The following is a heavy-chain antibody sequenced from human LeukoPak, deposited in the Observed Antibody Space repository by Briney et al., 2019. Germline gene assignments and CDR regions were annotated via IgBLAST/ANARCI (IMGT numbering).Heavy chain of an antibody. D-gene: IGHD6-19*01. CDR2: ISGSGADT. J-gene: IGHJ5*02. CDR1: GFTFSSYA. CDR3: ARDPYNTAVANTNGWFDP. Sequence: PGGSLRLSCAVSGFTFSSYAMSWVRRAPGKGLEWVSSISGSGADTYYTQSVKGRFSISRDNSKNTLILQMDSLRADDTALYFCARDPYNTAVANTNGWFDPWGQGTLVTVSS. V-gene: IGHV3-23*01.